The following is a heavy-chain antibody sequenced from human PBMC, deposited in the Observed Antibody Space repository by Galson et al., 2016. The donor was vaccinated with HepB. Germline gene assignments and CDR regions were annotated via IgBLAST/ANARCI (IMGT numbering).Heavy chain of an antibody. CDR2: FYYSGST. CDR1: GGSITSHY. CDR3: ARDDYYDSGSHIFDY. D-gene: IGHD3-10*01. J-gene: IGHJ4*02. V-gene: IGHV4-59*11. Sequence: TLSLTCTVSGGSITSHYWNWIRQPPGKGLEWIGFFYYSGSTFYNPSLKSRVSISVDTSKNQFSLKLTSVTAADTAVYYCARDDYYDSGSHIFDYWGQGTLVTVSS.